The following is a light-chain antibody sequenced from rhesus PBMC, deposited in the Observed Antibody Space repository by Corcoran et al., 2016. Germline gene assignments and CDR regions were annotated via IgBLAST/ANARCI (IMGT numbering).Light chain of an antibody. Sequence: DIQLTQSPSSLSASVGDRVTITCRASENVNNYLNWYQQKPWKAPKLLIYKASMLQSGGPSRFSGSGSGTDYTFTISSLQPEDVATYYCQRGYSTPFPFGPGTKLDIK. J-gene: IGKJ3*01. CDR1: ENVNNY. CDR3: QRGYSTPFP. CDR2: KAS. V-gene: IGKV1-74*01.